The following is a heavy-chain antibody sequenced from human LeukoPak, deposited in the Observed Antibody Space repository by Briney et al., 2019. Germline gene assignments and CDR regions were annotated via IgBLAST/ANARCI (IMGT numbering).Heavy chain of an antibody. CDR1: GGTFSSYA. CDR3: ASPIAAADAFDI. J-gene: IGHJ3*02. CDR2: IIPIFGTA. V-gene: IGHV1-69*05. Sequence: EASVKVSCKASGGTFSSYAISWVRQAPGQGLEWMGGIIPIFGTANYAQKFQGRVTITTDESTSTAYMELSSLRSEDTAVYYCASPIAAADAFDIWGQGTMVTVSS. D-gene: IGHD6-13*01.